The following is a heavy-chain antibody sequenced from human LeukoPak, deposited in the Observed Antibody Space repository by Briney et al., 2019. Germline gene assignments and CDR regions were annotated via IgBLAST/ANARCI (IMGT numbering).Heavy chain of an antibody. J-gene: IGHJ4*02. Sequence: ASVKVSCKASGYTFTGYYMHWVRQAPGQGLEWMGWINPNSGGTKYAQKFQGRVTMTRDTSISTAYMELSNLRSDDTAVYYCARGSYNRHERALYYWGQGTLVTVSP. CDR1: GYTFTGYY. CDR2: INPNSGGT. CDR3: ARGSYNRHERALYY. D-gene: IGHD1-1*01. V-gene: IGHV1-2*02.